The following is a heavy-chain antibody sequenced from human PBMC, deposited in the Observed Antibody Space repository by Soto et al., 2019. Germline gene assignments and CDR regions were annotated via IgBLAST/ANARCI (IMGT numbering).Heavy chain of an antibody. J-gene: IGHJ4*02. Sequence: QVQVVQSGAEVKKPGASVKVSCKASGYIFTGYYIHWVRQPPGQRLVCLGWINANSVATKYEEQFQARLNMTRDTSISTAYMELSRLTTDDTAVYYCARAGLLTLELATTFWGRGPLVTVSS. CDR3: ARAGLLTLELATTF. D-gene: IGHD3-10*01. CDR2: INANSVAT. CDR1: GYIFTGYY. V-gene: IGHV1-2*02.